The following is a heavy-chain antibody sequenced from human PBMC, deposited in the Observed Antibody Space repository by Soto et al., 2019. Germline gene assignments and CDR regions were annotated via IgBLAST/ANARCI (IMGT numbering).Heavy chain of an antibody. J-gene: IGHJ3*02. V-gene: IGHV3-30*18. CDR3: AKDEPFFNISTGYLDDFDT. CDR2: ISYDGSNK. D-gene: IGHD3-9*01. Sequence: GGSLRLSCAASGFTFSSYGMHWVRQAPGKGLEWVAVISYDGSNKYYADSVKGRFTISRDNSKNTLYLQVNSLRAEDTAVYYCAKDEPFFNISTGYLDDFDTLGDALLVTV. CDR1: GFTFSSYG.